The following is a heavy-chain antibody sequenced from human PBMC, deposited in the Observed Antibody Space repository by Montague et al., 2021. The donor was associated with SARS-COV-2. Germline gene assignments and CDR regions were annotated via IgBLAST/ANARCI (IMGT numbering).Heavy chain of an antibody. CDR3: ARWDPQTLTLIGLRGKSASDY. V-gene: IGHV4-34*01. D-gene: IGHD4-23*01. CDR2: INHSGTT. CDR1: GGSFSGYY. J-gene: IGHJ4*02. Sequence: SETLSLTCAVYGGSFSGYYWTRIRQSPGKGLEWIAEINHSGTTNYNFNPSLRSRVTISVDMSKSQFSLKLSSVTAADTGVYYCARWDPQTLTLIGLRGKSASDYWGQGTLVTVSS.